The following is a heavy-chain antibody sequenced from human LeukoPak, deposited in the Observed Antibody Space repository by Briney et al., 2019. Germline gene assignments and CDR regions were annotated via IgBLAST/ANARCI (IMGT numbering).Heavy chain of an antibody. CDR2: IYSGGST. CDR1: GFTFSSNY. J-gene: IGHJ4*02. CDR3: ARNPPNYDFWSGYWY. Sequence: GGSLRLSCAASGFTFSSNYMSWVRQAPGKGLEWVSVIYSGGSTYYADSVKGRFTISRGNSKNTLYLQMNSLRAEDTAVYYCARNPPNYDFWSGYWYWGQGTLVTVSS. V-gene: IGHV3-66*02. D-gene: IGHD3-3*01.